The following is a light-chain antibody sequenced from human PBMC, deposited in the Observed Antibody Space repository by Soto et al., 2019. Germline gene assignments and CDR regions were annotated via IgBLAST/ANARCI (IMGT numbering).Light chain of an antibody. V-gene: IGKV1-39*01. Sequence: DIQMTQSPSSLSASVGDRVNITCRASHSVYNYFHWYQQKPGKAPRLLVHSAVKLEFAVPSRFSGSGSGTDFALTISGLQSEDFASYFCQQSYINPFSFGQGTRL. CDR2: SAV. J-gene: IGKJ5*01. CDR3: QQSYINPFS. CDR1: HSVYNY.